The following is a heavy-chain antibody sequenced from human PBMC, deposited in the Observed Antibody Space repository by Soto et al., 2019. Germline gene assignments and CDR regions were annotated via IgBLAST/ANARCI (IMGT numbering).Heavy chain of an antibody. J-gene: IGHJ3*02. CDR3: ARERKVYCSSTSCYSAVYSSGWSPWGKDAFDI. Sequence: EVQLVESGGGLVKPGGSLRLSCAASGFTFSSYSMNWVRQAPGKGLEWVSSISSSSSYIYYADSVKGRFTISRDNAKNSLYLQMNSLRAKDTAVYYCARERKVYCSSTSCYSAVYSSGWSPWGKDAFDIWGQGTMVTVSS. V-gene: IGHV3-21*01. CDR1: GFTFSSYS. CDR2: ISSSSSYI. D-gene: IGHD2-2*01.